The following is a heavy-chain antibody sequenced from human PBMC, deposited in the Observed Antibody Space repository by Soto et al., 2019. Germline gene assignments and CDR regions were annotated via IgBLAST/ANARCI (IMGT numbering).Heavy chain of an antibody. CDR1: GGSISSGGYY. V-gene: IGHV4-31*03. D-gene: IGHD3-16*01. CDR2: IYYSGST. Sequence: SETLSLTCTVSGGSISSGGYYWSWIRQHPGKGLEWIGYIYYSGSTYYNPSLKSRVTISVDTSKNQFSLKLSSVTAADTAVYYCARASSCAYDSCAFDLWGQGTLVTVSS. CDR3: ARASSCAYDSCAFDL. J-gene: IGHJ5*02.